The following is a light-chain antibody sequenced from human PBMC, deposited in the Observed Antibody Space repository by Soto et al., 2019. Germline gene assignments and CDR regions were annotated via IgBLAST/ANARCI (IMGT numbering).Light chain of an antibody. J-gene: IGKJ1*01. CDR3: QQLKSFPWT. V-gene: IGKV1-9*01. CDR1: QDISYY. CDR2: AAS. Sequence: DIQLTQSPSFLSASVGDRVTITCRASQDISYYLAWYQQKPGKAPNLLIYAASTLQSGVASRFSGSGSGTDFTLTISSLQHEDFATYYCQQLKSFPWTFGQGTKVEIK.